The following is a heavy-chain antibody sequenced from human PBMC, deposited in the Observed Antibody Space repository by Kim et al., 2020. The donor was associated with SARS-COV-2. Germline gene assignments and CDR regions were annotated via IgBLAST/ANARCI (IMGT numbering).Heavy chain of an antibody. J-gene: IGHJ1*01. D-gene: IGHD3-9*01. CDR3: AQSKGTYLDV. V-gene: IGHV3-23*01. Sequence: GITSHAESVRGPFSVSRDKAKSTPYLQMNSLRVEDTAIYYCAQSKGTYLDVWGQGTLVTVSA. CDR2: GIT.